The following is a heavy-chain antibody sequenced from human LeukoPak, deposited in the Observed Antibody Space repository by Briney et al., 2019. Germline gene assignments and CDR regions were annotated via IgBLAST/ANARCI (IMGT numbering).Heavy chain of an antibody. CDR3: ARNNGMDV. CDR1: GFALSSHW. CDR2: VNRDGSET. V-gene: IGHV3-7*03. J-gene: IGHJ6*02. Sequence: GGSLRLSYAASGFALSSHWMTWVRQVPGRGPEWVANVNRDGSETYCLDSVRGRFTISKDNAKNSLYLQMNSLRAEDTALYHCARNNGMDVWGQGTTVIVSS.